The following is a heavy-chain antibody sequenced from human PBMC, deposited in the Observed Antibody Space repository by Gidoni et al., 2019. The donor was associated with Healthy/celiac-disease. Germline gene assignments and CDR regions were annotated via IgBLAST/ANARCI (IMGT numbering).Heavy chain of an antibody. J-gene: IGHJ4*02. V-gene: IGHV3-15*07. CDR2: IKSKTDGGTT. D-gene: IGHD5-18*01. CDR1: GFTCSKAW. CDR3: TTGDNEYSYGWD. Sequence: EVQLVESGGGLVKPGGALRLSCAAAGFTCSKAWMNWVRQAPGKGREWGGRIKSKTDGGTTDYAAPVKVRFTISRDDSKNTLYLQMTSLKTEDTAVYYCTTGDNEYSYGWDWGQGTLVTVSS.